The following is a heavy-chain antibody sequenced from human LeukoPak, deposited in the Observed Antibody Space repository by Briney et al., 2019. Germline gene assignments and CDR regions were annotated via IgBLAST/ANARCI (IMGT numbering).Heavy chain of an antibody. Sequence: GGSLRLSCAASGFSFSNYAMSWARQPPGKGLEWDSVISGSGSSTYYADSVKGRSTISRDNSKNTLYRQMNSLRAEHTAVYYCAKYLAMATITRPFVYWGQGTLVTVSS. CDR2: ISGSGSST. CDR3: AKYLAMATITRPFVY. J-gene: IGHJ4*02. D-gene: IGHD5-24*01. CDR1: GFSFSNYA. V-gene: IGHV3-23*01.